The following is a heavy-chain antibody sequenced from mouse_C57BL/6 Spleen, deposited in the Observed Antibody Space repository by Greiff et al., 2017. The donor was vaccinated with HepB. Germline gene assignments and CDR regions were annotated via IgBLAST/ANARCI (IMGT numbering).Heavy chain of an antibody. CDR3: ARDGKGDFDV. V-gene: IGHV3-6*01. Sequence: EVQLQESGPGLVKPSQSLSLTCSVTGYSITSGYYWNWIRQFPGNQLEWMGYISYDGSNKYNPSLKNRISITRDTSKNQFFLKLNSVTTEDTATYYCARDGKGDFDVWGTGTTVTVSS. CDR1: GYSITSGYY. J-gene: IGHJ1*03. CDR2: ISYDGSN.